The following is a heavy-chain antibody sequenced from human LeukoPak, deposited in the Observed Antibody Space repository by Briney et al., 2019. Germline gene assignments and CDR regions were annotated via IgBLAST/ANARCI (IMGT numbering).Heavy chain of an antibody. D-gene: IGHD3-10*01. CDR1: GGSISSGVNY. V-gene: IGHV4-30-2*01. CDR3: ARGGYFGSGVDAFDI. Sequence: SETLSLTCTVSGGSISSGVNYWTWIRQPPGKGLEWIGYIPHSGTTFYTSSLKSRVTISVDRSKSQFSLKLSSVTAADTAVYYCARGGYFGSGVDAFDIWGQGTLVTVSS. J-gene: IGHJ3*02. CDR2: IPHSGTT.